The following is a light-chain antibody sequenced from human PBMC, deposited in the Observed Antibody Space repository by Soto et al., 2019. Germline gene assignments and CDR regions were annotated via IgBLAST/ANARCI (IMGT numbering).Light chain of an antibody. CDR1: QGISSY. CDR2: AAS. V-gene: IGKV1-9*01. Sequence: DIQLTQSPSFLSASVGDRVTITCRASQGISSYLAWYQQKPGKAPKFLIYAASTLQSGVPSRFSGSGSGTEFTLTISSLQPKDFATYYCQQFNSYPLTFGGGTKVEIK. J-gene: IGKJ4*01. CDR3: QQFNSYPLT.